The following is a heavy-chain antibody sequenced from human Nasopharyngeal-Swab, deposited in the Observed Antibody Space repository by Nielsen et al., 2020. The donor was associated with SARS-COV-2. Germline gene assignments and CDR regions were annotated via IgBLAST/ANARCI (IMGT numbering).Heavy chain of an antibody. CDR2: ISGSGRST. Sequence: ESLKISCAASGFTFSSYAMSWVRQAPGKGLEWVSAISGSGRSTYYADSVKGRFTISRDNSKNTLYLQMNSLRAEDTAVYYCAREWIDYWGQGTLVTVSS. CDR1: GFTFSSYA. CDR3: AREWIDY. J-gene: IGHJ4*02. D-gene: IGHD5-12*01. V-gene: IGHV3-23*01.